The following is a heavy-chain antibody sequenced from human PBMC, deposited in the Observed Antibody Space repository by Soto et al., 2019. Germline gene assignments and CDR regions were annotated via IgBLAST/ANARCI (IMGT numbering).Heavy chain of an antibody. CDR3: ASRYDFWSGYPDYYFDY. CDR1: GYTLTELS. Sequence: ASVKVSCKVSGYTLTELSMHWVRQAPGKGLEWMGGFDPEDGETIYAQKFQGRVTMTEDTSTDTAYMELSSLRSEDTAVYYCASRYDFWSGYPDYYFDYWGQGTLVTVPQ. J-gene: IGHJ4*02. V-gene: IGHV1-24*01. CDR2: FDPEDGET. D-gene: IGHD3-3*01.